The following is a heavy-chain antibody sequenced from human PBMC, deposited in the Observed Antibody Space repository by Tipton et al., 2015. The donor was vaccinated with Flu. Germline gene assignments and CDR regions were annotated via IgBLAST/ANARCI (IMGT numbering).Heavy chain of an antibody. CDR1: GDSISSDFY. CDR3: ARALLIPPVASPTSPKVFQ. CDR2: IHYSGGT. D-gene: IGHD6-19*01. Sequence: TLSLTCAVSGDSISSDFYWGWVRQPPGKGLEWIGSIHYSGGTDYKPSLKSRVTMSVDTSKNQFSLKLGSVTAADTAVYYCARALLIPPVASPTSPKVFQ. V-gene: IGHV4-59*01. J-gene: IGHJ1*01.